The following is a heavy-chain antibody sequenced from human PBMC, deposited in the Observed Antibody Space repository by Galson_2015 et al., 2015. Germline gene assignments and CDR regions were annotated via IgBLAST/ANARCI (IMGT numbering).Heavy chain of an antibody. J-gene: IGHJ3*01. Sequence: SLRLSCAASGFTFSSYGIHWVRQAPGMGLEWVSTISGSDGRTYYADSVKGRFTVSRDNSKNTLYLQMNSLRAEDTAVYYCAKAGYCSSSGCIRPFDLWGQGTMVTVSS. CDR2: ISGSDGRT. D-gene: IGHD2-2*01. V-gene: IGHV3-23*01. CDR3: AKAGYCSSSGCIRPFDL. CDR1: GFTFSSYG.